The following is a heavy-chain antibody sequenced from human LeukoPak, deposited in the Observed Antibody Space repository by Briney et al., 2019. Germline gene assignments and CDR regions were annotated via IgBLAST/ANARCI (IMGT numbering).Heavy chain of an antibody. CDR1: GFTFNTYT. D-gene: IGHD1-26*01. V-gene: IGHV3-48*04. Sequence: GGSLRLSCAASGFTFNTYTMNWVRQAPGKGLEWVSYISGSSGIIDYADSVRGRFTISRDNAENSLYLQMNSLRVEDTAVYYCAARSSGNPYFWGQGTLVTVSS. J-gene: IGHJ4*02. CDR2: ISGSSGII. CDR3: AARSSGNPYF.